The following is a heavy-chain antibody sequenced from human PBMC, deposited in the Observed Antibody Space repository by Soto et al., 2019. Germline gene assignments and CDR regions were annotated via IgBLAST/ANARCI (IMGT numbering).Heavy chain of an antibody. D-gene: IGHD3-10*01. J-gene: IGHJ6*02. CDR2: IIPIFGTA. CDR3: ARSGYYGSGSQLYYYCYYGTDV. Sequence: QVQLVQSGAEVKKPGSSVKVSCKASGGTFSSYAISWVRQAPGQGLEWMGGIIPIFGTANYAQKFQGRVTITADESTSTADMELSSLRAEDTAVYYCARSGYYGSGSQLYYYCYYGTDVWGQGTTVTVSS. V-gene: IGHV1-69*01. CDR1: GGTFSSYA.